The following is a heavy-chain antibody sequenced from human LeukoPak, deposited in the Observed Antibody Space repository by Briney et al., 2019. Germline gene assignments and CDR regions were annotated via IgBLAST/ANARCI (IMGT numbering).Heavy chain of an antibody. CDR2: MNLDGSEK. V-gene: IGHV3-7*01. Sequence: GGSLRLSCAASGFTFTSHWMSWVRQAPGKGLEWVARMNLDGSEKYYVDSVKVRFTISRDNAKTSLYLEMNSLRAEDTAVYYCARDATYCTNGVCYTRFDYWGQGTLVTVSS. CDR1: GFTFTSHW. CDR3: ARDATYCTNGVCYTRFDY. D-gene: IGHD2-8*01. J-gene: IGHJ4*02.